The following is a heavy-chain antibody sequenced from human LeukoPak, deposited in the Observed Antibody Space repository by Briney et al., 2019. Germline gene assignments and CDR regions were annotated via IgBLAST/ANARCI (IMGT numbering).Heavy chain of an antibody. CDR1: GYSFTGYY. CDR2: INPNSGAT. V-gene: IGHV1-2*02. D-gene: IGHD3-3*01. J-gene: IGHJ4*02. Sequence: ASVKVSCKASGYSFTGYYMHWVRQAPGQGLEWMGWINPNSGATNCAQKFQGRVTMTRDTSISTAYMELSRLRSDDTAVYYCARGRREYDFWSGYYPSDWGQGTLVTVSS. CDR3: ARGRREYDFWSGYYPSD.